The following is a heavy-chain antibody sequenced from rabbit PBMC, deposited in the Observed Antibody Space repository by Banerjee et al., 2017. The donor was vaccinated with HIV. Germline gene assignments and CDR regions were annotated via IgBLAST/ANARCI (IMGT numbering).Heavy chain of an antibody. D-gene: IGHD1-1*01. CDR1: GFSFSSNYY. CDR3: ARDNDGDGYYGFNL. V-gene: IGHV1S40*01. CDR2: IKTSSGST. Sequence: QSLEESGGDLVKPGASLTLACTASGFSFSSNYYMCWVRQAPGKGLEWIACIKTSSGSTYYASWAKGRFTISKTSSTTVTLQMTSLTAADTATYFCARDNDGDGYYGFNLWGPGTLVTVS. J-gene: IGHJ4*01.